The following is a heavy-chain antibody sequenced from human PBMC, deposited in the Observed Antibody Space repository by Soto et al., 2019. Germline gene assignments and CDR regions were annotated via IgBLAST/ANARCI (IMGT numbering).Heavy chain of an antibody. Sequence: SETLSLTCTVSGGSISSSSYYWGWIRQPPGKGLEWIGSIYYSGSTYYNPSLKSRVTISLDTSKSQFSLKLNSVTAADSAVYFCARLEGLATISYYFDFWGQGALVTVSS. J-gene: IGHJ4*02. V-gene: IGHV4-39*01. D-gene: IGHD3-9*01. CDR2: IYYSGST. CDR3: ARLEGLATISYYFDF. CDR1: GGSISSSSYY.